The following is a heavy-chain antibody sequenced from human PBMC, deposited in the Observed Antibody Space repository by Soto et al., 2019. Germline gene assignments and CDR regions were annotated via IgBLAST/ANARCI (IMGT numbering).Heavy chain of an antibody. CDR2: INHSGST. J-gene: IGHJ4*02. CDR1: GGSFSGYY. Sequence: SETLSLTCAVYGGSFSGYYWSWIRQPPGKGLEWIGEINHSGSTNYNPSLKSRVAISVDTSKNQFSLKLSSVTAADTAVYYCGCSSSSRPFDYWGQGTLVTVSS. CDR3: GCSSSSRPFDY. V-gene: IGHV4-34*01. D-gene: IGHD6-6*01.